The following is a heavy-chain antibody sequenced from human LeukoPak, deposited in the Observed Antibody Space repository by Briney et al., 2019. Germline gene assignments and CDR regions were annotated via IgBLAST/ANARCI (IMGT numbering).Heavy chain of an antibody. V-gene: IGHV4-59*01. J-gene: IGHJ4*02. D-gene: IGHD3-10*01. CDR3: ARAGDYYVSGSYLGY. CDR1: GGSISSYY. CDR2: IFHRGSA. Sequence: SETLSLTCTVSGGSISSYYWTWIRQPPGKGLEWIGYIFHRGSANYNPSLKSRVTISVDTSKNQFSLTLSSVTAADAAVYYCARAGDYYVSGSYLGYWGQGTLVTVSS.